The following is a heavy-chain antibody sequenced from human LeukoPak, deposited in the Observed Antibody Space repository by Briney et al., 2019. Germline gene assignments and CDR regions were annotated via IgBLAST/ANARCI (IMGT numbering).Heavy chain of an antibody. J-gene: IGHJ3*02. CDR1: GFTFSTYG. D-gene: IGHD2-15*01. CDR2: IKQDGSKR. CDR3: ARDRDCSGGSCYLHAFDI. Sequence: GGSLRLSCAASGFTFSTYGMSWVRQAPGKGLEWVANIKQDGSKRYYVDSAKGRFTISRDNSRNSLYLQMNSLRAEDTAVCYCARDRDCSGGSCYLHAFDIWGQRTMVTASS. V-gene: IGHV3-7*01.